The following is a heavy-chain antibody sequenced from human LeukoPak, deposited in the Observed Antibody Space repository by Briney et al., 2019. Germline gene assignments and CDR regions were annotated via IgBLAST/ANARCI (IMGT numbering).Heavy chain of an antibody. V-gene: IGHV4-4*07. CDR2: IYTSGST. J-gene: IGHJ4*02. Sequence: SETLSLTCTVSGGSISSYYWSWIRQPAGKGLEWIGRIYTSGSTNYNPSLKSRVTISVDTSKNQFSLKLSSVTAADTAVYYCARSYSSGWYFDYWGQGTLVTVSS. CDR3: ARSYSSGWYFDY. D-gene: IGHD6-19*01. CDR1: GGSISSYY.